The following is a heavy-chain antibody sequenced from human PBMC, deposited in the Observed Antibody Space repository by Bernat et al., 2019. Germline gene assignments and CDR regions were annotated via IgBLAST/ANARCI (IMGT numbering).Heavy chain of an antibody. V-gene: IGHV3-23*01. D-gene: IGHD3-3*01. CDR3: ANRDYNFWSGYFH. CDR2: ISGSGGIT. CDR1: GFTFSSYA. J-gene: IGHJ4*02. Sequence: EVQLLESGGGLVQPGGSLRLSCAASGFTFSSYAMSWVRQAPGKGLEWVSTISGSGGITHYAASVKGWFTISRDKSKNTLYLQMNSLRAEDTALYYCANRDYNFWSGYFHWGQGTLVTVSS.